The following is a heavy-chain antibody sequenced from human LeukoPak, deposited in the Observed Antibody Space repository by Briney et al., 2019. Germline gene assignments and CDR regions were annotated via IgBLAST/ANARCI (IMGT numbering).Heavy chain of an antibody. CDR2: IYPGDSDT. D-gene: IGHD6-13*01. Sequence: VESLKISCKGSGYRFTSYWIAWVRQMPGKGLESMGIIYPGDSDTRYSPSFQGQVTIPADKAISTAYLQWSSLKASDTAMYYCARGLGYSGSWYFDYWGQGTLVTVSS. CDR3: ARGLGYSGSWYFDY. V-gene: IGHV5-51*01. J-gene: IGHJ4*02. CDR1: GYRFTSYW.